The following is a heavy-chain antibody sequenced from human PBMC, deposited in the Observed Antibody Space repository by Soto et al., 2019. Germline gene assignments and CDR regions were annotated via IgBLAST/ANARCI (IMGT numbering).Heavy chain of an antibody. CDR2: IRNKPISYST. CDR3: GRENGTYLLDY. D-gene: IGHD1-26*01. V-gene: IGHV3-72*01. Sequence: EVQLVESGGDLVQPGGSLRLSCAASGFSFSDHFMDWVRQAPGRGLERVGRIRNKPISYSTEYAASVKGSFTISRDDSKHALYLQMDSLKTEDSAVYYCGRENGTYLLDYRGQGTLVNVSS. CDR1: GFSFSDHF. J-gene: IGHJ4*02.